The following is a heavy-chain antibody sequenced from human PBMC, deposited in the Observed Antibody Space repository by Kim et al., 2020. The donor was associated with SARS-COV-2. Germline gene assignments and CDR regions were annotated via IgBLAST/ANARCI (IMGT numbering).Heavy chain of an antibody. D-gene: IGHD5-12*01. V-gene: IGHV3-30*07. J-gene: IGHJ6*02. Sequence: SMKGRITISRDNSKHTLYLQMNRLRADDTAVYYCARDRPLRGSMDVWGQGTTVTVSS. CDR3: ARDRPLRGSMDV.